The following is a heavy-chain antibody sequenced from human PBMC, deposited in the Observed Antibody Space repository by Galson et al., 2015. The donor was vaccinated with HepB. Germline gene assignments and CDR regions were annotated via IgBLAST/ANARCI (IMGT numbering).Heavy chain of an antibody. J-gene: IGHJ4*02. Sequence: SLRLSCAASGFTFSSYWMSWVRQAPGKGLEWVANIKQDGSEKYYVDSVKGRFTISRDNAKNSLYLQMNSLRAEDTAVYYCARLGLRFLERLSGDFDYWGQGTLVTVSS. V-gene: IGHV3-7*01. CDR3: ARLGLRFLERLSGDFDY. CDR1: GFTFSSYW. CDR2: IKQDGSEK. D-gene: IGHD3-3*01.